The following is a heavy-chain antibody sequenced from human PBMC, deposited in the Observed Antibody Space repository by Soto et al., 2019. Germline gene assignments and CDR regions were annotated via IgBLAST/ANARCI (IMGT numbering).Heavy chain of an antibody. CDR3: ARVSGSGWYYYYMDV. J-gene: IGHJ6*03. CDR2: IYYSGTT. Sequence: QVQLQESGPGLVKPSETLSLTCTVSGGSISSYYWSWIRQPPGKGLEWLGYIYYSGTTNYNPSLKSRVTISVDTSKNQFSLKLSSVTAADTAVYYCARVSGSGWYYYYMDVWGKGTTVTVSS. V-gene: IGHV4-59*01. D-gene: IGHD6-19*01. CDR1: GGSISSYY.